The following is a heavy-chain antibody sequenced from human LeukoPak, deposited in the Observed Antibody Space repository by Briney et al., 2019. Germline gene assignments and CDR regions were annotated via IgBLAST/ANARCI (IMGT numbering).Heavy chain of an antibody. CDR3: ARLYYYDSSGYYTPPGYYYGMDV. D-gene: IGHD3-22*01. CDR2: TYYRSKWYS. V-gene: IGHV6-1*01. CDR1: GDSVSSNSAA. Sequence: SQTLSLTCAISGDSVSSNSAAWNWIRQSPSRGLEWLGRTYYRSKWYSDYAVSVKSRITINPDTSKNQFSLQLNSVTPEDTAVYYCARLYYYDSSGYYTPPGYYYGMDVWGQGTTVTVSS. J-gene: IGHJ6*02.